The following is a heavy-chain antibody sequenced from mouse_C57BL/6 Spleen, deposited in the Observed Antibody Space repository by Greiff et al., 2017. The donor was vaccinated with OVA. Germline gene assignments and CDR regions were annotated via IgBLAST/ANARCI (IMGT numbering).Heavy chain of an antibody. D-gene: IGHD2-3*01. Sequence: EVQLQQSGAELVKPGASVKLSCTASGFNIKAYYMHWVKQRTEQGLEWIGRIDPEDGENKYAPKFQGKATITADTSSNTAYLQLSSLTSEDTAVYYCARWFYDGYYVWYFDVWGTGTTVTVSS. CDR1: GFNIKAYY. CDR3: ARWFYDGYYVWYFDV. V-gene: IGHV14-2*01. J-gene: IGHJ1*03. CDR2: IDPEDGEN.